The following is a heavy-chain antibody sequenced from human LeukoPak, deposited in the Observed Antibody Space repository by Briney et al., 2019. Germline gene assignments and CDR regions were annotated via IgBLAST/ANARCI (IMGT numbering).Heavy chain of an antibody. CDR3: TTGTH. D-gene: IGHD1-7*01. V-gene: IGHV3-15*01. CDR2: IKSKADGATT. Sequence: GSLRPSFAASGFTFRNAWGTRVRQAPGKGLEWVGRIKSKADGATTDYAAPVKGRFTISRDDSKNTLYVQMNSLKAEDTAVYYCTTGTHWGQGTLVTVSS. J-gene: IGHJ4*02. CDR1: GFTFRNAW.